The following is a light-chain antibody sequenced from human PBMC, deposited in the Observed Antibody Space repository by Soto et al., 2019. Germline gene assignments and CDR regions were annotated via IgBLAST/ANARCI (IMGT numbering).Light chain of an antibody. CDR1: QSVSSSY. V-gene: IGKV3-20*01. Sequence: IVFTQSPGTLSLSPGERATLSCRASQSVSSSYLAWYQQKPGQAPRLLIYGASSRATGIPDRFSGSGSGTDLTITISRLEPEDFEVDYCQQYGSSPRTFGQGTKVDIK. CDR2: GAS. J-gene: IGKJ1*01. CDR3: QQYGSSPRT.